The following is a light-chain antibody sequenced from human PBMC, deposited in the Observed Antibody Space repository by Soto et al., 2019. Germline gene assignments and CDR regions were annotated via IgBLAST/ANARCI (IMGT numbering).Light chain of an antibody. CDR1: QSLLRSDGKTY. J-gene: IGKJ1*01. CDR2: DVS. Sequence: DSVMNQTPGALSVTPGKPASISCRASQSLLRSDGKTYFYWYLQKPGQPPRLLIYDVSNRFSGVPDRFSGSGSGTDFTLKISRVEPDEVALYFCMQTKQLPVTVGQGTKVDIK. CDR3: MQTKQLPVT. V-gene: IGKV2D-29*01.